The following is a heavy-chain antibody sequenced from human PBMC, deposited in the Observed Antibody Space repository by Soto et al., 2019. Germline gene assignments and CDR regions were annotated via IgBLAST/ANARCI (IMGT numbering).Heavy chain of an antibody. CDR1: GGSVTSGNYY. Sequence: QVQLQESGPGLVKPSETLSLTCSVSGGSVTSGNYYWSWIRQPPGKGLEWIGYIDYIGSSNYYPSLKSRVTISVDTSKNQFSLKLSSVTAADTATYYGARTGRQLARYGGDIDSWGQGTLVTVSS. J-gene: IGHJ4*02. D-gene: IGHD6-13*01. V-gene: IGHV4-61*01. CDR3: ARTGRQLARYGGDIDS. CDR2: IDYIGSS.